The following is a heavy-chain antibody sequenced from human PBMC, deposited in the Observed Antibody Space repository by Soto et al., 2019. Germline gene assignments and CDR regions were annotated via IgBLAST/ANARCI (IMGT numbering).Heavy chain of an antibody. CDR1: GGSFSGYY. V-gene: IGHV4-34*12. J-gene: IGHJ4*02. CDR2: IIHSGST. Sequence: SETLSLTCAVYGGSFSGYYWTWIRQPPGTGLVWFGKIIHSGSTNYTPSLKIRFTLSLDTSKTQFPLKLPFVTAADTAVYYCARDKITGLFDYWGQGTLVTVS. D-gene: IGHD2-8*02. CDR3: ARDKITGLFDY.